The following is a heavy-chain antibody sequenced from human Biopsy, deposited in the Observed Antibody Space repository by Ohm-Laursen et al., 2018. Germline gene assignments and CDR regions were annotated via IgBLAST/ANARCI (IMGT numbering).Heavy chain of an antibody. Sequence: SLRLSCAAFGFTYTNYAMSWVRQAPGKGPEWVSAITTSGETTYYTDPVKGRFTISRDNSKNTLYLQMTSLGADDTAIYYCAKFTGYTFPWDAFDMWGQGTMVTVSS. CDR1: GFTYTNYA. CDR3: AKFTGYTFPWDAFDM. D-gene: IGHD1-1*01. CDR2: ITTSGETT. J-gene: IGHJ3*02. V-gene: IGHV3-23*01.